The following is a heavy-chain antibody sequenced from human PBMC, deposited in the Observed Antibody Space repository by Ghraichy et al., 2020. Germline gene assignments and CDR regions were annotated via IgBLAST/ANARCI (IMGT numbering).Heavy chain of an antibody. J-gene: IGHJ4*02. CDR1: GGSFSGYY. V-gene: IGHV4-34*01. Sequence: SETLSLTCAVYGGSFSGYYWSWIRQPPGKGLEWIGEINHSGSTNYNPSLKSRVTISVDTSKNQFSLKLSSVTAADTAVYYCARRSAHYDFWSGYYTLGWLDYWGQGTLVTVSS. CDR3: ARRSAHYDFWSGYYTLGWLDY. CDR2: INHSGST. D-gene: IGHD3-3*01.